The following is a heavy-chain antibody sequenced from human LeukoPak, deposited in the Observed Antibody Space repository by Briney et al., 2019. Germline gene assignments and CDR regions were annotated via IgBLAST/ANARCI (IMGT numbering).Heavy chain of an antibody. Sequence: GGSLRLSCTASGFTFGDYAMSWVRQAPGKGLEWVGFIRSKAYGGTTEYAASVKGRFTISRDDSISIAYLQMNSLKTEDTAVYYCTSQIAPDYWGQGTLVTVSS. V-gene: IGHV3-49*04. CDR1: GFTFGDYA. CDR3: TSQIAPDY. J-gene: IGHJ4*02. CDR2: IRSKAYGGTT.